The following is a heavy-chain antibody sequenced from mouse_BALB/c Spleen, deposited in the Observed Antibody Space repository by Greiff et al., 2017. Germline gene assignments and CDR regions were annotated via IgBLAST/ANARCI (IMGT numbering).Heavy chain of an antibody. J-gene: IGHJ3*01. CDR1: GFTFNTYA. V-gene: IGHV10-1*02. CDR3: VRPGTGAWLAY. Sequence: EVQLVESGGGLVQPKGSLKLSCAASGFTFNTYAMNWVRQAPGKGLEWVARISSKSNNYATYYADSVKDRFTISRDDSQSMLYLQMNNLKTEDTAMYYCVRPGTGAWLAYWGQGTLVTVSA. D-gene: IGHD4-1*01. CDR2: ISSKSNNYAT.